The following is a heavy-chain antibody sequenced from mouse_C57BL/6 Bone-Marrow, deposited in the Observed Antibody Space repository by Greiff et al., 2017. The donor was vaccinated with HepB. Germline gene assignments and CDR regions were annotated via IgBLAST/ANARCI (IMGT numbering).Heavy chain of an antibody. CDR2: IDPSDSET. CDR1: GHTFTSYW. V-gene: IGHV1-52*01. J-gene: IGHJ3*01. Sequence: QVQLKQPGAELVRPGSSVKLSCKASGHTFTSYWMHWVKQRPIQGLEWIGNIDPSDSETHYNQKFKDKATLTVDKSSSTAYMQLSSLTSEDSAVYYCAREDDYDAFAYWGQGTLVTVSA. CDR3: AREDDYDAFAY. D-gene: IGHD2-4*01.